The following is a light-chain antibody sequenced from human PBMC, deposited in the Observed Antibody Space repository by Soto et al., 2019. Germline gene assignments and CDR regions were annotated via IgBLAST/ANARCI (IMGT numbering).Light chain of an antibody. J-gene: IGKJ4*01. CDR1: QDITKY. V-gene: IGKV1-9*01. CDR3: QQVERPPLT. Sequence: DIQLTQSPSFLSASIGDRVSLSCRASQDITKYLAWFHQKPGRAPKLLIYSASTLHVGVPARFSGGGSGTEFPLPINSLQAEDFATYSCQQVERPPLTFGGGTQVEIK. CDR2: SAS.